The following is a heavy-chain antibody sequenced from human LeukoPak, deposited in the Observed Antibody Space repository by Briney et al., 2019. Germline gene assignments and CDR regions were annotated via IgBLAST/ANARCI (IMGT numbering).Heavy chain of an antibody. D-gene: IGHD3-10*01. CDR1: GFTFEDNG. V-gene: IGHV3-20*04. J-gene: IGHJ4*02. CDR3: ATHSYYYGSGSYPHYLDY. Sequence: AGSLRLSCAASGFTFEDNGMSWVRQAPGKGLEWVSGLNWNGGSTGYADSVKGRFTISRDNARNSLYLQMNSLRTEDTALYYCATHSYYYGSGSYPHYLDYWGQGTLVTVSA. CDR2: LNWNGGST.